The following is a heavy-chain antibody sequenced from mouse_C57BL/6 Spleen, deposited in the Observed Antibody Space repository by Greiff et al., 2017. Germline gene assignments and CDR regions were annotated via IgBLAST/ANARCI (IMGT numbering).Heavy chain of an antibody. Sequence: EVKLQESGGDLVKPGGSLKLSCAASGFTFSSYGMSWVRQTPDKRLEWVATISSGGCYTYYPDSVKGRFTISRDNATNPLDMQMSSRKSEDTAMYYCARHYYGSNYDYAMDYWGQGTSVTVSS. CDR2: ISSGGCYT. V-gene: IGHV5-6*01. D-gene: IGHD1-1*01. CDR1: GFTFSSYG. CDR3: ARHYYGSNYDYAMDY. J-gene: IGHJ4*01.